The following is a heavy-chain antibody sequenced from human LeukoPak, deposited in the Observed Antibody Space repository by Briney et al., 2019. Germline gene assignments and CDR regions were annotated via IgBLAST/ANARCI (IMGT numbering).Heavy chain of an antibody. CDR1: GFTFSGST. Sequence: PGGSLKLSCAASGFTFSGSTVHWVRQASGKGLDWVGHISTKANNYATAYAASVKGRFPISRDDSKNTAYLQMNSLKIEDTAVYYCSRHEALPGDYWGQGTLVTVSS. J-gene: IGHJ4*02. V-gene: IGHV3-73*01. CDR3: SRHEALPGDY. CDR2: ISTKANNYAT. D-gene: IGHD2-21*02.